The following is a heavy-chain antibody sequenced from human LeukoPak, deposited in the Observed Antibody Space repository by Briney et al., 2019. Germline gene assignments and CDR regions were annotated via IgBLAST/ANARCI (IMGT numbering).Heavy chain of an antibody. J-gene: IGHJ5*02. CDR2: INHSGST. CDR3: AREGGSSSWFNWFDP. V-gene: IGHV4-34*01. Sequence: SETLSLTCAVYGGSFSGYYWSWIRQPPGKGLEWIGEINHSGSTNYNPSLKSRVAISVDTSKNQFSLKLSSVTAADTAVYYCAREGGSSSWFNWFDPWGQGTLVTVSS. D-gene: IGHD6-13*01. CDR1: GGSFSGYY.